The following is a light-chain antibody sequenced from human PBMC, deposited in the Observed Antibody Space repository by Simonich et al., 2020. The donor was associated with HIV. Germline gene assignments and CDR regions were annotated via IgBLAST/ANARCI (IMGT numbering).Light chain of an antibody. CDR2: GAY. CDR3: QKYTGATPLT. CDR1: QGISNY. J-gene: IGKJ4*01. V-gene: IGKV1-27*01. Sequence: DIQLTQSPSSLSASVGDRVTITCRASQGISNYLAWYQQKPGKVPKLLIYGAYTLQSGVPSRFSGSGSGTYFTLTISGLQPEDVATYYCQKYTGATPLTFGGGTKVEIK.